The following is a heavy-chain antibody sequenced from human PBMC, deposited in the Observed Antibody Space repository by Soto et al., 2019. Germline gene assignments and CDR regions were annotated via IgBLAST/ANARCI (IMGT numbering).Heavy chain of an antibody. J-gene: IGHJ6*02. V-gene: IGHV3-48*02. Sequence: EVKLVESGGDLVQPGGSLRLSCAASGFTFSTYSMNWVRQAPGKGLEWVSYISSRSYTIYYVDSVKGRFTISRDNAKNSLYLQMNSLRDGDTAVYYCARGGSSSDNGMDVWGQGTTVTVSS. D-gene: IGHD6-6*01. CDR2: ISSRSYTI. CDR3: ARGGSSSDNGMDV. CDR1: GFTFSTYS.